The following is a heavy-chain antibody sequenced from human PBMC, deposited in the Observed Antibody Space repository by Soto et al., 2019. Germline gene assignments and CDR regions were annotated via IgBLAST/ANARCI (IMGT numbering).Heavy chain of an antibody. V-gene: IGHV3-7*01. CDR3: ARGIDDNASFGMDV. Sequence: DVRLVESGGGLVQPGGSLRLSCAASRFTFSSYWMSWVRQAPGRGLEWVANIKEDGSDKYYADSVKGRFTISRDNAKKSLYVQMNSLRVEDTAVHYCARGIDDNASFGMDVWGQGTTVTVSS. CDR1: RFTFSSYW. J-gene: IGHJ6*02. D-gene: IGHD1-1*01. CDR2: IKEDGSDK.